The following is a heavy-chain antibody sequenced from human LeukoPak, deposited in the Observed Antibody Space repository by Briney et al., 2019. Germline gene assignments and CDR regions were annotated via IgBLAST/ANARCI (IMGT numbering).Heavy chain of an antibody. J-gene: IGHJ4*02. CDR2: IYYGGST. CDR1: GGSVSSYY. Sequence: SETLSLTCTVSGGSVSSYYWSWIRQHPGKGLEWIGYIYYGGSTYYNPSLKSRVTISVDTSKNQFSLKLSSVTAADTAVYYCASSRLSGVVDYWGQGTLVTVSS. CDR3: ASSRLSGVVDY. D-gene: IGHD6-19*01. V-gene: IGHV4-59*06.